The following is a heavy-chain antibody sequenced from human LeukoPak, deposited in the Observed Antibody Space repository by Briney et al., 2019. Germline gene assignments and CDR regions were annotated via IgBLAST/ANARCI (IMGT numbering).Heavy chain of an antibody. CDR1: GGSISRGAYY. CDR2: ISSSGSTI. D-gene: IGHD6-13*01. J-gene: IGHJ6*02. V-gene: IGHV3-11*04. Sequence: LSLTCTVSGGSISRGAYYWSWIRQAPGKGLEWVSYISSSGSTIYYADSVKGRFTISRDNAKNSLYLQMNSLRAEDTAVYYCAREGIAAAGTSHYYYGMDVWGQGTTVTVSS. CDR3: AREGIAAAGTSHYYYGMDV.